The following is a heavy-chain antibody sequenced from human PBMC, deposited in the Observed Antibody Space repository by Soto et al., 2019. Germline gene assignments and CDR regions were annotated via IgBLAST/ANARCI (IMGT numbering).Heavy chain of an antibody. D-gene: IGHD5-18*01. CDR1: GGSVSSGSYY. CDR2: IYYSGST. J-gene: IGHJ6*02. Sequence: PSETLSLTCTVSGGSVSSGSYYWSWIRQPPGKGLEWIGYIYYSGSTNYNPSLKSRVTISVDTSKNRFSLKLSSVTAADTAVYYCARDVDTAIYGMDVRGPAPTVTLSS. V-gene: IGHV4-61*01. CDR3: ARDVDTAIYGMDV.